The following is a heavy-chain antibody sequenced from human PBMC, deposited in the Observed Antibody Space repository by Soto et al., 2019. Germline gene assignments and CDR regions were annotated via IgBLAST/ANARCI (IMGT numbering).Heavy chain of an antibody. D-gene: IGHD3-10*01. V-gene: IGHV1-69*13. CDR1: GGTFSSYA. CDR2: IIPIFGTA. Sequence: GASVKVSCKASGGTFSSYAISWVRQAPGQGLEWMGGIIPIFGTANYAQKFQGRVTITADESTSTAYMELSSLRSEDTAVYYCARAHSVYYGMDVWGQGTTVTVSS. CDR3: ARAHSVYYGMDV. J-gene: IGHJ6*02.